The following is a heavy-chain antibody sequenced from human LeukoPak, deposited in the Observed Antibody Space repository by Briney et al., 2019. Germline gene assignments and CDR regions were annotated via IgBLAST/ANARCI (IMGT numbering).Heavy chain of an antibody. Sequence: PSETLSLTCTVSGGSISSYYWSWIRQPPGQRLEWIGNIYHSGSTNYNPSLKSRVTISVDTSKNQFSLKLSSVTAADTAVYYCARDRGDYVPDYWGQGTLVTVSS. CDR2: IYHSGST. D-gene: IGHD4-17*01. J-gene: IGHJ4*02. CDR1: GGSISSYY. CDR3: ARDRGDYVPDY. V-gene: IGHV4-59*01.